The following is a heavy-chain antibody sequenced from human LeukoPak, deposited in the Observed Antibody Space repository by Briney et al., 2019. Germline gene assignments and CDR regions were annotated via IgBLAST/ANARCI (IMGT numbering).Heavy chain of an antibody. CDR2: IYYSGST. Sequence: SETLCLTCTVSGGSISSSSYYWGWIRQPPGKGLEWIGSIYYSGSTYYNPSLKSRVTISVDTSKNQFSLKLSSVTAADTAVYYCARDFPVGVTTGFFGDWFDPWGQGTLVTVSS. J-gene: IGHJ5*02. D-gene: IGHD2-21*02. CDR3: ARDFPVGVTTGFFGDWFDP. V-gene: IGHV4-39*07. CDR1: GGSISSSSYY.